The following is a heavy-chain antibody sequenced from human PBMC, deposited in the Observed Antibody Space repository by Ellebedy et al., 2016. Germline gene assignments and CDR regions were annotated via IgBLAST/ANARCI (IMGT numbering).Heavy chain of an antibody. Sequence: GESLKISCAASGFTFSSYAMSWVRQAPGKGLEWVSTLSGTGASTYYADSVKGRFTISRDNAKNSLYLQMNSLRAEDTAVYYCARGFIVPAAMAFPFDYWGQGTLVTVSS. CDR1: GFTFSSYA. CDR2: LSGTGAST. V-gene: IGHV3-23*01. J-gene: IGHJ4*02. D-gene: IGHD2-2*01. CDR3: ARGFIVPAAMAFPFDY.